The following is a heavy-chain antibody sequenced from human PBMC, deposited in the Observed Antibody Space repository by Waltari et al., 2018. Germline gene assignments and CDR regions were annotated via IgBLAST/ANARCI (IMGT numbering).Heavy chain of an antibody. CDR2: IYSGGST. D-gene: IGHD6-13*01. Sequence: EVQLVESGGGLVQPGGSLRLSCAASGFTVSSNYMSWVRQAPGKGLEWVSVIYSGGSTYYADSVKGRFPISRDNSKNTLYLQMNSLRAEDTAVYYCAKDRGAAGTSRGMDVWGQGTTVTVSS. CDR3: AKDRGAAGTSRGMDV. V-gene: IGHV3-66*01. J-gene: IGHJ6*02. CDR1: GFTVSSNY.